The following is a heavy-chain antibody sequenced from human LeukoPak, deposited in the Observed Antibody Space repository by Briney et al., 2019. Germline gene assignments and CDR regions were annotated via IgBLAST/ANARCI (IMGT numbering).Heavy chain of an antibody. Sequence: SETLSLTCTVSGGSVNGYYWNWIRQAPGKGLEWIGFIYYSGLTVYSPSLLSRVSMSVDTSRNQFSLDLSSVTAADTALYYCARDPPEDEWNSLDSWGQGILVTVSS. V-gene: IGHV4-59*02. CDR3: ARDPPEDEWNSLDS. CDR1: GGSVNGYY. CDR2: IYYSGLT. D-gene: IGHD1-7*01. J-gene: IGHJ4*02.